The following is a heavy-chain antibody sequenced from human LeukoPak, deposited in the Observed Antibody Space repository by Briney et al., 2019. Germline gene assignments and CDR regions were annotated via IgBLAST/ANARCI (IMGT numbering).Heavy chain of an antibody. J-gene: IGHJ6*03. CDR3: AKDKVEAPLNYYYDYMDV. Sequence: PGGSLRLSCAASGFTFSSYSMSWARQAPGKGLEGVSAISGRGGSTYYADSVKGRFTISRDNSENSLYLQMNSLRAEDTALYDCAKDKVEAPLNYYYDYMDVLGKGSTLTVSS. CDR1: GFTFSSYS. CDR2: ISGRGGST. D-gene: IGHD1-26*01. V-gene: IGHV3-23*01.